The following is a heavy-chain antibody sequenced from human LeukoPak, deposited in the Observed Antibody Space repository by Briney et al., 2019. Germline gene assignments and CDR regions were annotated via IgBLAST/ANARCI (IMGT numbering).Heavy chain of an antibody. D-gene: IGHD3-22*01. CDR2: IYSGGST. CDR1: GFTVSSNY. Sequence: GGSLRLSCAASGFTVSSNYMSWVRQAPGKGLEWVSVIYSGGSTYYADSVKGRFTISRDNSKNTLYLQMNSLRAEDTAVYYCAREGRYYYDSSGYPIDAFDIWGQGTMVTVAS. CDR3: AREGRYYYDSSGYPIDAFDI. J-gene: IGHJ3*02. V-gene: IGHV3-53*01.